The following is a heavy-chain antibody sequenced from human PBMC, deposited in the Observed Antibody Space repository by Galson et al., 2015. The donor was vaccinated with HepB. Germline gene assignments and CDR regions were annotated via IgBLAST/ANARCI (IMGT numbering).Heavy chain of an antibody. V-gene: IGHV2-70*17. CDR2: VDWDDDR. Sequence: PALVKPTQTLTLTCSFSGFSLNTRGMCVTWIRQPPGKALEWLARVDWDDDRFYNTSLKTRLTISRDTSKDQVVLIMTNVDPVDTATYYCARMLCGSGSTQNFDYWGRGTLVTVSS. J-gene: IGHJ4*02. CDR3: ARMLCGSGSTQNFDY. D-gene: IGHD3-22*01. CDR1: GFSLNTRGMC.